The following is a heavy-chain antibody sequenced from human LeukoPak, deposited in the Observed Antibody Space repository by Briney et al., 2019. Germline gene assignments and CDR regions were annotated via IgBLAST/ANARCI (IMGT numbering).Heavy chain of an antibody. CDR3: ARHPRTVDAGENNWFDP. J-gene: IGHJ5*02. CDR2: IYHSGST. D-gene: IGHD5-12*01. Sequence: PSETLSLTCAVSGGSISSSNWWSWVRQPPGKGLEWIGEIYHSGSTNYNPSLKSRVTISVDKSKNQFSLKLSSVTAADTAVYYCARHPRTVDAGENNWFDPWGQGTLVTVSS. V-gene: IGHV4-4*02. CDR1: GGSISSSNW.